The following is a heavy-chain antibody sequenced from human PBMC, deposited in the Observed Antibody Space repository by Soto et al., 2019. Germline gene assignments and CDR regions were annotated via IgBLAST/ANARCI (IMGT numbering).Heavy chain of an antibody. V-gene: IGHV4-31*03. CDR1: GGSILNGGHY. D-gene: IGHD4-17*01. Sequence: QVQLQESGPGLLKPSQTLSLTCTVSGGSILNGGHYWTWIRQHPGKGLEWIGRIFFSGNTHYNPALTSRLTFSLDTAKNQFSLKLSSVTAADTAIYYCARDNYGGMLEFWGPGTLVTVSS. CDR2: IFFSGNT. CDR3: ARDNYGGMLEF. J-gene: IGHJ4*02.